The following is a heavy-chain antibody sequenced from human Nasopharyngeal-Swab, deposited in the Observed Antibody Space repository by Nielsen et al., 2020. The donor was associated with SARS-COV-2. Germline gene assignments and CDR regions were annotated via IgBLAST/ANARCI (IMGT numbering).Heavy chain of an antibody. CDR2: INSDGSKR. Sequence: GESLKISCAASGFTLSDYWMHWVRQVPGKGLVWISGINSDGSKRVFADSVKGRFTISRDSAKNTVYLQMNSLRAEDTAVYYCARAYDYWGQGTLVTVSS. CDR3: ARAYDY. J-gene: IGHJ4*02. V-gene: IGHV3-74*01. CDR1: GFTLSDYW.